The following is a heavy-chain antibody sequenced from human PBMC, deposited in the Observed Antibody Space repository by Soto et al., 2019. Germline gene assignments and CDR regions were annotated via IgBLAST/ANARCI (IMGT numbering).Heavy chain of an antibody. D-gene: IGHD3-22*01. Sequence: SETLSLTCSVSLDSISNSYWTWIRQPAGKGLEWIGHIYSSGNANYNPSLKSRVTMSLDTSKNQFSLSLKSVTAADTALYYCAKGRGFYSDNYFDLWGQGTQVT. CDR1: LDSISNSY. J-gene: IGHJ5*02. CDR3: AKGRGFYSDNYFDL. V-gene: IGHV4-4*07. CDR2: IYSSGNA.